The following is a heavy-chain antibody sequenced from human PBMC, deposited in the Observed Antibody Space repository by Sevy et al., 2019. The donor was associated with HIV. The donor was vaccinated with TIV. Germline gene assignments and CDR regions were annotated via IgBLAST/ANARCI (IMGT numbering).Heavy chain of an antibody. CDR2: IITISGTT. D-gene: IGHD3-9*01. Sequence: ASVKVSCKASGGSFRDYVITWVRQAPGQGLEWMAGIITISGTTNSAQKFQGRVTITGDESTSTAYMELSSLRSEDTAVYYCARDGYDILTGYYRARWFDPWGQGTLVTVSS. CDR1: GGSFRDYV. CDR3: ARDGYDILTGYYRARWFDP. J-gene: IGHJ5*02. V-gene: IGHV1-69*13.